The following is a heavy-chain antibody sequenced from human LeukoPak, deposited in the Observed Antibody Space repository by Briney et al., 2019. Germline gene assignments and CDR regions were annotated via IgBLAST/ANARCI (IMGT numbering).Heavy chain of an antibody. CDR2: ISGSGGST. CDR3: ANTMLLHYDILTGYYPGDAFDI. Sequence: GGSLRLSCAASGFTFSSYAMSWVRQAPGKGLEWVSAISGSGGSTYYADSVKGRFTISRDNSKNTLYLQMNSLRAEDTAVYYCANTMLLHYDILTGYYPGDAFDIWGQGTMVTVSS. V-gene: IGHV3-23*01. CDR1: GFTFSSYA. D-gene: IGHD3-9*01. J-gene: IGHJ3*02.